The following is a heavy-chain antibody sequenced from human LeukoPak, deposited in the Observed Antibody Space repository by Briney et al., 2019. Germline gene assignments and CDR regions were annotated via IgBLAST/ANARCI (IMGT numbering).Heavy chain of an antibody. CDR2: INPSGGST. Sequence: GASVKVSCKASGYTFTSYYMRWVRQAPGQGLEWMGIINPSGGSTGYAQKFQGRVTMTRDTSTSTVYMELSSLRSEDTAVYYCATTPEQQLGFLFDYWGQGTLVTVSS. CDR1: GYTFTSYY. D-gene: IGHD6-13*01. CDR3: ATTPEQQLGFLFDY. J-gene: IGHJ4*02. V-gene: IGHV1-46*01.